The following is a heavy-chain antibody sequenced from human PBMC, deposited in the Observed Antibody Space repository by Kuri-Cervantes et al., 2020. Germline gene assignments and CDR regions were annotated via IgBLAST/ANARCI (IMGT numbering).Heavy chain of an antibody. CDR1: GYTFTSYG. Sequence: SVKVSCKASGYTFTSYGISWVRQAPGQGLEWMGGIIPIFGTANYAQKFQGRVTITTDESTSTAYMELSSLRSEDTAVYYCATLYCSGGSCYGRRRYYFDYWGQGTLVTVSS. CDR2: IIPIFGTA. V-gene: IGHV1-69*05. D-gene: IGHD2-15*01. J-gene: IGHJ4*02. CDR3: ATLYCSGGSCYGRRRYYFDY.